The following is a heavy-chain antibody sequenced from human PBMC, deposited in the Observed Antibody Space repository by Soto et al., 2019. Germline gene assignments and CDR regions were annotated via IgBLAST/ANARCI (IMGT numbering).Heavy chain of an antibody. Sequence: SETLSLTCTVSGGSVNSPNYYWGWIRQPPGKGLEWIGSIYNSATTYYNPSLKTRVTISADTSRNQFSLNLRSVTAADTAMYYCGRVVIAATSHPDFDYWGQGALVTVSS. D-gene: IGHD2-15*01. CDR1: GGSVNSPNYY. CDR3: GRVVIAATSHPDFDY. V-gene: IGHV4-39*01. J-gene: IGHJ4*02. CDR2: IYNSATT.